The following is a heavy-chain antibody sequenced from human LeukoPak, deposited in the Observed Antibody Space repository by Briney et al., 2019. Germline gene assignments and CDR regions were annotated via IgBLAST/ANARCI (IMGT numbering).Heavy chain of an antibody. CDR2: INPNSGGT. V-gene: IGHV1-2*02. J-gene: IGHJ4*02. CDR1: GYTFTGYY. Sequence: ASVKVSCKASGYTFTGYYMHWVRQAPGQGLEWMGWINPNSGGTNYAQKFQGRVTMTRDTSISTAYMELSRLRSDDTAVYYCARHPGSGSPWDYWGQGTLVTVSS. CDR3: ARHPGSGSPWDY. D-gene: IGHD6-19*01.